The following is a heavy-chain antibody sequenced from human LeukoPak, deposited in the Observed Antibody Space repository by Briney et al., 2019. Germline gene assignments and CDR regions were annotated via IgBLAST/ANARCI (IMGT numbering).Heavy chain of an antibody. D-gene: IGHD6-13*01. V-gene: IGHV1-18*01. J-gene: IGHJ4*02. Sequence: ASVKVSCKASGYTVTSYGISWVRQAPGQGPELMGWISGCNCNTNYAQKLQGRVTMTTDESRSKAYMDLKSLRSADTAVYYCARLREGYSSSWPFDYRGQGTLVPVCS. CDR1: GYTVTSYG. CDR2: ISGCNCNT. CDR3: ARLREGYSSSWPFDY.